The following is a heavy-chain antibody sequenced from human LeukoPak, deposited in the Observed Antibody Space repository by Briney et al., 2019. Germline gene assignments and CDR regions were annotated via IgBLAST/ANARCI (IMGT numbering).Heavy chain of an antibody. Sequence: PSETLSLTCTVSGDSISSFYWSSIRQAPGKGLECIGFIYINGDTSYNPSLKGRATLSLDASKNQFSLRLTSVTAADTAVYYCAKTARTFASWGPGTLVTVSS. V-gene: IGHV4-4*09. CDR3: AKTARTFAS. J-gene: IGHJ5*02. CDR1: GDSISSFY. CDR2: IYINGDT. D-gene: IGHD1-7*01.